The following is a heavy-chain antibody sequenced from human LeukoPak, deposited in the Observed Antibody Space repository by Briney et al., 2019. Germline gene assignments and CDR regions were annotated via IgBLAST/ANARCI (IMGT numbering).Heavy chain of an antibody. D-gene: IGHD6-13*01. Sequence: GGSLRLACAASGFTFSSYSMNWVRQAPGKGLEWVSSISSSSSYIYYADSVKGRFTISRDNAKNSLYLQMNSLRAEDTAVYYCARDWYGMYYFDYWGQGTLVTVSS. CDR2: ISSSSSYI. J-gene: IGHJ4*02. V-gene: IGHV3-21*01. CDR1: GFTFSSYS. CDR3: ARDWYGMYYFDY.